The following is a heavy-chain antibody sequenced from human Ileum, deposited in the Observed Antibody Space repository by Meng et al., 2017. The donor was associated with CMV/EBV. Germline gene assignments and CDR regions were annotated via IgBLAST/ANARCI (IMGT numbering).Heavy chain of an antibody. J-gene: IGHJ4*02. D-gene: IGHD1-7*01. Sequence: QVHLQESGPGLVKPSETLSLTGSVSNGPFNIYYWSWLRQSPGKGLEFIAYISSSGDTNYNPPLRSRVAISIDTTKEHFSLRLTSVTAADTAVYYCARAHVIPNGNYMFDYWGQGALVTVSS. CDR2: ISSSGDT. V-gene: IGHV4-4*08. CDR1: NGPFNIYY. CDR3: ARAHVIPNGNYMFDY.